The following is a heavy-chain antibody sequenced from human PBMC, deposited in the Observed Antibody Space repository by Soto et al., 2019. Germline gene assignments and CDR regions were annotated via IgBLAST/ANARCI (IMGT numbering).Heavy chain of an antibody. Sequence: SVKVSCKASGGTFSSYTISWVRQAPGQGLERMGRIIPILGIANYAQKFQGRVTITADKSTSTAYMELSSLRSEDTAVYYCARDSSITGTTSGAPYYWGQGTLVTVSS. CDR2: IIPILGIA. CDR3: ARDSSITGTTSGAPYY. V-gene: IGHV1-69*04. D-gene: IGHD1-7*01. J-gene: IGHJ4*02. CDR1: GGTFSSYT.